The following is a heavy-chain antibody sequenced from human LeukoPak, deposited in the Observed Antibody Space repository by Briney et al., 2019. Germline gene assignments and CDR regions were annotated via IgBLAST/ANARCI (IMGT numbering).Heavy chain of an antibody. CDR1: GGSISSYY. CDR3: ARATYYDFWSGYYYMDV. J-gene: IGHJ6*03. D-gene: IGHD3-3*01. Sequence: SETLSLTCTVSGGSISSYYWSWIRQPAGKGLEWIGRLYTSGSTNYNPSLKSRVTMSVDTSKNQFSLKLSSVTAADTAVYYCARATYYDFWSGYYYMDVWGKGTTVTVSS. CDR2: LYTSGST. V-gene: IGHV4-4*07.